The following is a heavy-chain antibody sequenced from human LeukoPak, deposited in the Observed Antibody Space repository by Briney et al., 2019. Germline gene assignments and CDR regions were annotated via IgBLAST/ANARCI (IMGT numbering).Heavy chain of an antibody. CDR2: IHYSGST. CDR1: GFTFSSYS. V-gene: IGHV4-59*01. CDR3: ARLRSLGDSSSNYFYMDV. Sequence: PGGFLRLSCAASGFTFSSYSMNWIRQPPEKGLEWIGYIHYSGSTNYNPSLKSRVTMSVDTSKNQFSLKLNSVTAADTAVYYCARLRSLGDSSSNYFYMDVWGKGTTVTVSS. J-gene: IGHJ6*03. D-gene: IGHD6-13*01.